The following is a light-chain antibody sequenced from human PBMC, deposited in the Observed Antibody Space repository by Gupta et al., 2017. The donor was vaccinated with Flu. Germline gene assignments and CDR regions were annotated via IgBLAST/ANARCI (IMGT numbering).Light chain of an antibody. V-gene: IGLV2-23*02. J-gene: IGLJ1*01. CDR1: SSDVGSYNL. CDR2: EVS. Sequence: GTSSDVGSYNLVSWYQQHPGKAPKLMIYEVSKRPSGVSDRFSGSKSGNSASLTISGLQAEDEADYFCCSYAGSRYVFGTGTKVSVL. CDR3: CSYAGSRYV.